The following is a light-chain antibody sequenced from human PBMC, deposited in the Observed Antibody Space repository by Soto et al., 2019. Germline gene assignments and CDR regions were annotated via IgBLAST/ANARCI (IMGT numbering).Light chain of an antibody. CDR1: QSVSSSY. CDR2: GAS. V-gene: IGKV3-20*01. J-gene: IGKJ1*01. Sequence: EIVLTQSPGTLSLSPGERATLSCRASQSVSSSYLAWYQQKPGQAPRLLIYGASSRATGIPDRFSGSRSGTDFTLTISRLEPEDFAVDYCQQYGSSPPGTFGQGTKVEIK. CDR3: QQYGSSPPGT.